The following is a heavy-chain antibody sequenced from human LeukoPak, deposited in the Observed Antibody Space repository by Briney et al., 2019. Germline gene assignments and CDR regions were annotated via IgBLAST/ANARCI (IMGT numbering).Heavy chain of an antibody. CDR2: ISSSGGGT. CDR3: AKPTVAVAGTRWFDP. Sequence: GGSLRLSCAASGFTFSSYEMNWVRQAPGKGLEWVSAISSSGGGTYYADSVKGRFTISRDNSKNTLYLQMNGLRAEDTAVYYCAKPTVAVAGTRWFDPWGQGTLVTVSS. J-gene: IGHJ5*02. V-gene: IGHV3-23*01. CDR1: GFTFSSYE. D-gene: IGHD6-19*01.